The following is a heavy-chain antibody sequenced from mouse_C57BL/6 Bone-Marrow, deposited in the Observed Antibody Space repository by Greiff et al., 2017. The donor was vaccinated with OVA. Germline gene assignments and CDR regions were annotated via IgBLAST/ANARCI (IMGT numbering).Heavy chain of an antibody. CDR3: AREGSYGYFDV. Sequence: QVQLKQSGAELVKPGASVKISCKASGYAFSSYWMNWVKQRPGKGLEWIGQIYPGDGDTNYNGKFKGKATLTADKSSSTAYMQLSSLTSEDSAVYFCAREGSYGYFDVWGTGTTVTVSS. CDR1: GYAFSSYW. V-gene: IGHV1-80*01. CDR2: IYPGDGDT. J-gene: IGHJ1*03.